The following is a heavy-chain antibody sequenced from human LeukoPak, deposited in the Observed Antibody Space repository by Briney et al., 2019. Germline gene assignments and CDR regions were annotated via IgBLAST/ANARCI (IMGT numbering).Heavy chain of an antibody. D-gene: IGHD2-8*01. CDR2: IYTSGST. J-gene: IGHJ4*02. Sequence: SETLSLTCTVSGASISSYYWSWIRQPAGKGLEWIGRIYTSGSTNYNPSLKSPVTLSVDTSKNQFSLKLRSVTAADTAVYYCARDYGGWRFDYWGQGTLVTVSS. CDR3: ARDYGGWRFDY. V-gene: IGHV4-4*07. CDR1: GASISSYY.